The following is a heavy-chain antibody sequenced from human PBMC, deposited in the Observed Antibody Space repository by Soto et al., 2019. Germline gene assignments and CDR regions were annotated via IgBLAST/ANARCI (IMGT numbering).Heavy chain of an antibody. CDR2: ISAYNGNT. CDR3: ARNLYYDFWSAYNKDWFDP. J-gene: IGHJ5*02. D-gene: IGHD3-3*01. V-gene: IGHV1-18*01. CDR1: GYTFTSYG. Sequence: GASVKVSCKASGYTFTSYGISWVRQAPGQGLEWMGWISAYNGNTNYAQKLQGRVTMTTDTSTSTAYMELRSLRSDDTAVYYCARNLYYDFWSAYNKDWFDPWSQGTLVTVSS.